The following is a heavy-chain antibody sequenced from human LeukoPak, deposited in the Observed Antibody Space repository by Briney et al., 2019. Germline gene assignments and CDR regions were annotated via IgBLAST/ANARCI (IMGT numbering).Heavy chain of an antibody. V-gene: IGHV3-30*02. Sequence: PGGSLRLSCVGSGFTFSTYGMHWVRQAPGKGLEWVAFIRYDGSNKYYPNSVKGRFTISRDNSRNALYLQMNSLRAEDTAVYYCATPRGGKLLLDAFDIWGQGTMVTVSS. CDR2: IRYDGSNK. CDR1: GFTFSTYG. CDR3: ATPRGGKLLLDAFDI. D-gene: IGHD3-22*01. J-gene: IGHJ3*02.